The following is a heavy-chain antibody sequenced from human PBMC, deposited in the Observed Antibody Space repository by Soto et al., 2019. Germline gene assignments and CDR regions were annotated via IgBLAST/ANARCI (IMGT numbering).Heavy chain of an antibody. CDR1: GYSFAGYW. CDR2: IDPSDSQT. CDR3: ARQIYDSDTGPNFQYYFDS. J-gene: IGHJ4*02. V-gene: IGHV5-10-1*01. Sequence: GESLKISCKGAGYSFAGYWITWVRQKPGKGLEWMGRIDPSDSQTYYSPSFRGHVTISATKSITTVFLQWSSLRASDTAMYYCARQIYDSDTGPNFQYYFDSWGQGTPVTVSS. D-gene: IGHD3-22*01.